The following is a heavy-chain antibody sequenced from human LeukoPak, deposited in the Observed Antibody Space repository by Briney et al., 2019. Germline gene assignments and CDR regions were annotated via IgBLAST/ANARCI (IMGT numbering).Heavy chain of an antibody. CDR1: GGSISGSKT. V-gene: IGHV4/OR15-8*01. CDR2: IHNDGRY. CDR3: ARVLTAAGLDF. D-gene: IGHD6-25*01. J-gene: IGHJ4*02. Sequence: PSETLSLTCSVSGGSISGSKTWGWVRQPPGKGPEWIGNIHNDGRYTPNPSLKSRVTMSLDTSTNQFSLKVNSVTAADTAFYYCARVLTAAGLDFWGQGVLVSIPS.